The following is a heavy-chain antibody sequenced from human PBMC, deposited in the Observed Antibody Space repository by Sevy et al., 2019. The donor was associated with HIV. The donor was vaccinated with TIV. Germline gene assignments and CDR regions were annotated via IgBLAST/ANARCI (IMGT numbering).Heavy chain of an antibody. CDR3: ARHRLWRGSGSYTPFDY. J-gene: IGHJ4*02. Sequence: SETLSLTCTVSGGSISSSSYYWGWIRQPPGKGLGWIGSIYYSGSTYYNPSLKSRVTISVDTSKNQFSLKLSSVTAADTAVYYCARHRLWRGSGSYTPFDYWGQGTLVTVSS. CDR1: GGSISSSSYY. D-gene: IGHD3-10*01. CDR2: IYYSGST. V-gene: IGHV4-39*01.